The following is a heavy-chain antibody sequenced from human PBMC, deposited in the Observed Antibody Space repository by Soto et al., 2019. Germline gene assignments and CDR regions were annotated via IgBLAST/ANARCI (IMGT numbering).Heavy chain of an antibody. CDR3: ARENKYYEHIAENYRRRRGNGMDV. Sequence: QVQLQESGPGLVKPSGTLSLTCAVFGGSISSSYWWSWLRQSPGKGLEWIGEIYHSGTTDYNPSLQSRVSISLDKSKNQFFLKLNFVTAADTAVYYCARENKYYEHIAENYRRRRGNGMDVWGQGTTVTVSS. D-gene: IGHD3-16*01. J-gene: IGHJ6*02. V-gene: IGHV4-4*02. CDR2: IYHSGTT. CDR1: GGSISSSYW.